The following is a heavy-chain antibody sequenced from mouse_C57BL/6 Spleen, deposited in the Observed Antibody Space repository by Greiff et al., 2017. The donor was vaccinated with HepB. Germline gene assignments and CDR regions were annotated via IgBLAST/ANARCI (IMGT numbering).Heavy chain of an antibody. V-gene: IGHV3-6*01. CDR3: ARKGANGDY. Sequence: DVKLQESGPGLVKPSQSLSLTCSVTGYSIPSGYYWNWIRQFPGNKLEWMGYISYDGSNNYNPSLKNRISITRDTSKNQFFLKLNSVTTEDTATYYCARKGANGDYWGQGTTLTVSS. CDR2: ISYDGSN. D-gene: IGHD3-1*01. CDR1: GYSIPSGYY. J-gene: IGHJ2*01.